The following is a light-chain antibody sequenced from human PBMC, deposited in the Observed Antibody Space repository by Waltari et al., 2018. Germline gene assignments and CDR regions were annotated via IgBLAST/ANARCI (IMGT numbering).Light chain of an antibody. CDR3: QKYDRLPAT. V-gene: IGKV3-20*01. CDR2: GAS. J-gene: IGKJ1*01. CDR1: QSVSRF. Sequence: EIVLTQSPGTLSLSPGERGTLSFRASQSVSRFLAWYQQKPGQATRLLIYGASTRATGIPDRFSGSGSGTDFSLTISRLEPEDFAVYYCQKYDRLPATFGQGTKVEIK.